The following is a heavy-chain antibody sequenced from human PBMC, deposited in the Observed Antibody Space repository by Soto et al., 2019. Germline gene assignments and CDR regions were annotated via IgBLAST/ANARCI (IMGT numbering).Heavy chain of an antibody. CDR1: GFTFSSYS. D-gene: IGHD6-19*01. Sequence: TGGSLRLSCAASGFTFSSYSLSWVRQAPGKGLEWVSSISSSSSTYIYYADSVRGRFTISRDDAKNSLFLQMSSLRVEDTAVYYCARGGDTSGSWPRYWGQGTLVTVSS. J-gene: IGHJ4*01. V-gene: IGHV3-21*06. CDR3: ARGGDTSGSWPRY. CDR2: ISSSSSTYI.